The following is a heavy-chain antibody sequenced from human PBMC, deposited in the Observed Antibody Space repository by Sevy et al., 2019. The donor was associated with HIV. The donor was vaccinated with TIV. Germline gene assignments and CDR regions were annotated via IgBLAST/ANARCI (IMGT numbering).Heavy chain of an antibody. D-gene: IGHD2-21*01. CDR2: LSYDGSDE. CDR1: GFTFGTYA. CDR3: AKRDLNHQFLLDY. J-gene: IGHJ4*02. Sequence: GGSLRLSCAASGFTFGTYAMSWVRQAPGKGLEWLAVLSYDGSDESYADSVRGRFTISRDNSKNTLFLQMNSLRAEDTAVYYCAKRDLNHQFLLDYWGQGTLVTVSS. V-gene: IGHV3-30*18.